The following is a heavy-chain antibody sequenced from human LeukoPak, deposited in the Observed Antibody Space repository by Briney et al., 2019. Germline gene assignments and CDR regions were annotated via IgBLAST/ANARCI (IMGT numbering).Heavy chain of an antibody. D-gene: IGHD3-22*01. CDR1: GGFISGSHYY. J-gene: IGHJ4*02. CDR2: INYSGNR. CDR3: ARGYDY. V-gene: IGHV4-39*01. Sequence: PSETLSLTCTVSGGFISGSHYYWAWIRQPPGKGLEWFGMINYSGNRYYNPSLWSRATISVDTSTNQFSLNLNSVTAADTAVYYCARGYDYWGQGTLVAVSS.